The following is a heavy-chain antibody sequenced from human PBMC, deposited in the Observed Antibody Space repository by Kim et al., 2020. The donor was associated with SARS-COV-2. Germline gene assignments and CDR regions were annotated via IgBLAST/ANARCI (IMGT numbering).Heavy chain of an antibody. CDR3: ARDPWNRAYERTADDAFDI. Sequence: SETLSLTCTVSGVSVSSYYWSWIRQPPGKGLEWIGYVSYTGSTNYNPSLKSRVIISVDTSKNQFSLKLSSVTAADTAVYYCARDPWNRAYERTADDAFDIWGQGTMVTVSS. CDR1: GVSVSSYY. CDR2: VSYTGST. D-gene: IGHD5-12*01. V-gene: IGHV4-59*02. J-gene: IGHJ3*02.